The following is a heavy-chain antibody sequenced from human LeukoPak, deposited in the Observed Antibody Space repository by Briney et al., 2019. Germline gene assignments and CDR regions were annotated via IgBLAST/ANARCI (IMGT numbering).Heavy chain of an antibody. CDR2: VSYDGSNK. CDR1: GFTFSSYA. J-gene: IGHJ4*02. Sequence: GRSPRLSCAASGFTFSSYAMHWVRQAPGKGLEWVAVVSYDGSNKYYADSVKGRFTISRDNSKNTLYLQMNSLRAEDTAVYYCARTRFDYWGQGTLVTVSS. V-gene: IGHV3-30-3*01. CDR3: ARTRFDY.